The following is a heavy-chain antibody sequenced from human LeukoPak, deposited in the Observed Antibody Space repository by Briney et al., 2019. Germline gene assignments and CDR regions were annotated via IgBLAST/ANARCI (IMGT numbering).Heavy chain of an antibody. CDR2: IFDAGRT. CDR1: GFTVSDTY. Sequence: GGSLRLSCAASGFTVSDTYMSWVRQAAGKGWEWVSTIFDAGRTTYGDSVKGRFTVSRDTYKNTLFLQMKSLRADDTAVYYCAKDRGDFWSGYYTGPFDYWGQGTLVTVSS. D-gene: IGHD3-3*01. J-gene: IGHJ4*02. V-gene: IGHV3-53*01. CDR3: AKDRGDFWSGYYTGPFDY.